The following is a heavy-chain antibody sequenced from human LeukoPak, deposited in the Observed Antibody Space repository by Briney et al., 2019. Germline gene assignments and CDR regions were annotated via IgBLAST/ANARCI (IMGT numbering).Heavy chain of an antibody. V-gene: IGHV3-74*01. J-gene: IGHJ2*01. CDR2: IHSDGTSR. D-gene: IGHD3-10*01. CDR1: GFTSSYYW. Sequence: GGSLRLSCAASGFTSSYYWMHWVRQAPGKGLVWVARIHSDGTSRTYADSVKGRFSISRDNAKNTVDLQMNSLRVEDTAVYDCARGASGCFDLWGRGTLVTVSS. CDR3: ARGASGCFDL.